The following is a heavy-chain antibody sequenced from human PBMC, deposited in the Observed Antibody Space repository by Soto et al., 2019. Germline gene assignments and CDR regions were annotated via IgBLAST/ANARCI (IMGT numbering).Heavy chain of an antibody. V-gene: IGHV4-4*02. D-gene: IGHD6-6*01. CDR2: IYHSGST. Sequence: SETLSLTCAVSGGSISSSNWWSWVRQPPGKGLEWIGEIYHSGSTNYNPSLKSRVTISVDKSKNQFSLKLSSVTAADTAVYYCARWRYSSSSGHYYYYGMDVWGQGTTVTVSS. J-gene: IGHJ6*02. CDR1: GGSISSSNW. CDR3: ARWRYSSSSGHYYYYGMDV.